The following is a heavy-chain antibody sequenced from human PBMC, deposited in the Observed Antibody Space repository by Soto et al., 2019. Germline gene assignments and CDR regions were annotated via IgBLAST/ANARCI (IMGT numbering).Heavy chain of an antibody. J-gene: IGHJ4*02. CDR1: GGTFNTYA. CDR2: ISPMFGAA. D-gene: IGHD3-10*01. V-gene: IGHV1-69*19. CDR3: AREVQVHTPAFVY. Sequence: QVQLVQSGAEMKKPGSSVKVSCQSSGGTFNTYAMNCVRQAPGQGPEWMGDISPMFGAANYAPKFQGRVTITADESTGTSYMQSSSLTSEDTALYFCAREVQVHTPAFVYWGQGTLVTVSS.